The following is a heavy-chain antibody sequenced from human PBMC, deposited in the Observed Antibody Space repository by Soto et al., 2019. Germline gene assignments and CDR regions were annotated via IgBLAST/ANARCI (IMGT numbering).Heavy chain of an antibody. V-gene: IGHV4-4*02. CDR2: ISHMGSF. Sequence: QVLLQESGPGLVQPSGTLSLSCVVSGVSISSNYYWGWVRQPPGKGLEGLGDISHMGSFNYNPSLKSRVTISMDKSQNPFSLKVNSVTAADTAVYYCARSFGWYAIAYWGQGTLVIVSS. CDR1: GVSISSNYY. J-gene: IGHJ4*02. CDR3: ARSFGWYAIAY. D-gene: IGHD6-19*01.